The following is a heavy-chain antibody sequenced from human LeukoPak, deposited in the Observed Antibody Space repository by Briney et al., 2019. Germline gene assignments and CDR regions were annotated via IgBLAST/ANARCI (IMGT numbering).Heavy chain of an antibody. D-gene: IGHD3-10*01. V-gene: IGHV3-48*02. Sequence: GGSLRLSCAASGFTFSSYSMNWVRQAPGKGLEWVSYISSSSRSIYYADSVKGRFTISRDNANNSLSLQMNSLRDEDTAVYYCVLGSPFDYWGQGTLVTVSS. CDR2: ISSSSRSI. CDR1: GFTFSSYS. J-gene: IGHJ4*02. CDR3: VLGSPFDY.